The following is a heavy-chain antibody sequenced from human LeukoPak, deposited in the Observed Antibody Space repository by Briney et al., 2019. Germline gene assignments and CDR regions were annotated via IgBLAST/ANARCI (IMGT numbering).Heavy chain of an antibody. J-gene: IGHJ4*02. CDR2: ISGSGGST. Sequence: SGGSLRLSCAASGFTFSSYAMSWVRQAPGKGLEWVSAISGSGGSTYYADSVKGRFTISRDNSKNTLYLQMNSLRAEDTAVYYCAKDRGSYYDSSGYYSNYFDYWGQGTLVTVSS. CDR1: GFTFSSYA. V-gene: IGHV3-23*01. D-gene: IGHD3-22*01. CDR3: AKDRGSYYDSSGYYSNYFDY.